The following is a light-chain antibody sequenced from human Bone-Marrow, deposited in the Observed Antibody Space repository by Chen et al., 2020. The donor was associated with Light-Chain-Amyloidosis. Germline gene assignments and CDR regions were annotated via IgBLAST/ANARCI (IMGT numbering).Light chain of an antibody. J-gene: IGLJ2*01. CDR1: RSNIGAPYD. CDR2: VNN. Sequence: QSVLTQPPSVSGAPGQRVTISCTGSRSNIGAPYDVHWYQQLPGTAPKLLIYVNNNRPSGVPDRFSGSKSGSSASLAITGLRADDEADYYCQSYDTRLRGSVFGGGTRLTVL. V-gene: IGLV1-40*01. CDR3: QSYDTRLRGSV.